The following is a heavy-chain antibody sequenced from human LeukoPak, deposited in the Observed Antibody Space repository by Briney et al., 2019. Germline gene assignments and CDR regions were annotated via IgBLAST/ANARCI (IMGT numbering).Heavy chain of an antibody. Sequence: GSLRLSCAASGFTFDNYAMSWVRQPPGKGLEWIGEIYHSGSTNYNPSLKSRVTISVDKSKNQFSLKLSSVTAADTAVYYCARDTYYDFWSGYYTPTAKGYYYYGMDVWGQGTTVTVSS. D-gene: IGHD3-3*01. CDR3: ARDTYYDFWSGYYTPTAKGYYYYGMDV. V-gene: IGHV4-4*02. J-gene: IGHJ6*02. CDR2: IYHSGST. CDR1: GFTFDNYAM.